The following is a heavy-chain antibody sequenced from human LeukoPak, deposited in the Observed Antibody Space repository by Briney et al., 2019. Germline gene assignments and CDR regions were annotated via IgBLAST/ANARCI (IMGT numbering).Heavy chain of an antibody. V-gene: IGHV3-21*01. J-gene: IGHJ4*02. CDR2: ISSGSSYI. CDR3: ARVAVAAAGTDY. D-gene: IGHD6-13*01. Sequence: PGGSLRLSCAASGFTFSSYSMNWVRQAPGKGLEWVSSISSGSSYIYYADSVKDRFTISRDNAKNSLYLQMNSLRGEDTAVYYCARVAVAAAGTDYWGQGTLVTVSS. CDR1: GFTFSSYS.